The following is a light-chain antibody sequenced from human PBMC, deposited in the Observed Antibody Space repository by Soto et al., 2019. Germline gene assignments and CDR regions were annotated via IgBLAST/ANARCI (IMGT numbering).Light chain of an antibody. CDR1: QGLSNY. Sequence: DIQMTQSPSSLSASVGDSVTITCRASQGLSNYLAWYQQKPGKVPKLLIYAASTLQSGVPSRFSGSGSGTDFTLTISRLQPEDVATYYCQKYNSATVTFGPGTKVDI. V-gene: IGKV1-27*01. J-gene: IGKJ3*01. CDR3: QKYNSATVT. CDR2: AAS.